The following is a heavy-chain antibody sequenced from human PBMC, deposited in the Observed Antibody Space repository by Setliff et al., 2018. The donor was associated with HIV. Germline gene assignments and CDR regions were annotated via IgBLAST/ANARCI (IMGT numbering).Heavy chain of an antibody. CDR1: GYTFSSYG. Sequence: ASVKVSCKASGYTFSSYGISWVRQAPGQVLEWMGIINPSGGGTSNAQKFQGRITLPRDTSTNTVYMELRSLRSEDTAVYYCATNYYYDSSAYFVDLYYFDYWGQGTLVTVSS. D-gene: IGHD3-22*01. CDR2: INPSGGGT. V-gene: IGHV1-46*01. CDR3: ATNYYYDSSAYFVDLYYFDY. J-gene: IGHJ4*02.